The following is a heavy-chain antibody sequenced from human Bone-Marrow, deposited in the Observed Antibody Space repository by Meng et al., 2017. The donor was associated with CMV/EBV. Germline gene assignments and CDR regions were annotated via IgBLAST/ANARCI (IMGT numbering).Heavy chain of an antibody. CDR3: ARSGVFTIFGVDSYNWFDP. CDR1: SSSYY. D-gene: IGHD3-3*01. V-gene: IGHV4-39*07. J-gene: IGHJ5*02. CDR2: IYYSGST. Sequence: SSSYYWGWIRQPPGKGLEWIGSIYYSGSTYYNPSLKSRVTISVDTSKNQFSLKLSSVTAADTAVYYCARSGVFTIFGVDSYNWFDPWGQGTPVTVSS.